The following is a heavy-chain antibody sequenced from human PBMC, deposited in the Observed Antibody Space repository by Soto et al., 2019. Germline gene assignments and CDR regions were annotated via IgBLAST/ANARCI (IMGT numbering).Heavy chain of an antibody. Sequence: GGSLRLSCAASGFTFSSYEMNWVRQAPGKGLEWVSYISSSGSTIYYADSVKGRFTISRDNAKNSLYLQMNSLRAKDTAVYYCASLDHYDILPRSEASGQGTLVTVS. V-gene: IGHV3-48*03. CDR1: GFTFSSYE. D-gene: IGHD3-9*01. J-gene: IGHJ5*02. CDR3: ASLDHYDILPRSEA. CDR2: ISSSGSTI.